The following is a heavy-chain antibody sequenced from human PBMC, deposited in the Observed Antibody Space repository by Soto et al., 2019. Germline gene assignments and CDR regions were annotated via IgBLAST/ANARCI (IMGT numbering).Heavy chain of an antibody. CDR2: ISYDGSNK. V-gene: IGHV3-30-3*01. CDR3: AREWAAARLDY. J-gene: IGHJ4*02. CDR1: GFTFSSYA. Sequence: ESGGGVVQPGRSLRLSCAASGFTFSSYAMHWVRQAPGKGLEWVAVISYDGSNKYYADSVKGRFTISRDNSKNTLYLQMNSLRAEDTAVYYCAREWAAARLDYWGQGTLVTVSS. D-gene: IGHD6-13*01.